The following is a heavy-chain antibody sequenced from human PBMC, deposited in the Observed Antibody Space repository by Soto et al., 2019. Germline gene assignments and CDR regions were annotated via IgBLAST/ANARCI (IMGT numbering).Heavy chain of an antibody. D-gene: IGHD2-8*01. V-gene: IGHV3-15*01. CDR3: TTDPSTNYYYYMDV. CDR2: IKSKTDGGTT. J-gene: IGHJ6*03. Sequence: GGSLRLSCAASGFTFSNAWMSWVRQAPGKGLEWVGRIKSKTDGGTTDYAAPVKGRFTISRDDSKNTLYLQMNSLKTEDTAVYYCTTDPSTNYYYYMDVWGKGTTVTVSS. CDR1: GFTFSNAW.